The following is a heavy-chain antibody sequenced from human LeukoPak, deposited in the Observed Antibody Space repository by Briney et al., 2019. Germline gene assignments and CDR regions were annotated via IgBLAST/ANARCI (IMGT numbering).Heavy chain of an antibody. Sequence: GGSLRLSCAASGFTFSSYIMNWVRQAPGKGLEWVSYISSSSSTIYYADSVKGRFTISRDNAKNSLYLQMNSLRAEDTAVYYCARSGITVSYNWFDPWGQGTLVTVSS. J-gene: IGHJ5*02. CDR2: ISSSSSTI. CDR1: GFTFSSYI. D-gene: IGHD1-20*01. CDR3: ARSGITVSYNWFDP. V-gene: IGHV3-48*01.